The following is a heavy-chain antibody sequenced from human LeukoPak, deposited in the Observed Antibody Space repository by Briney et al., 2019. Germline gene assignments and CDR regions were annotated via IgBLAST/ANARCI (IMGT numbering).Heavy chain of an antibody. CDR3: AKDRGDFGDYGSCFDN. D-gene: IGHD4-17*01. CDR1: GFTFSRYG. J-gene: IGHJ4*02. V-gene: IGHV3-30*18. CDR2: ISYDGSNK. Sequence: PGRSLRLSCAASGFTFSRYGMHWVRQAPGKGLEWVAVISYDGSNKYYADSVKGRFTISRDTSKNTLYLQMNSLRAEDTAVYYCAKDRGDFGDYGSCFDNWGQGTLVTVSS.